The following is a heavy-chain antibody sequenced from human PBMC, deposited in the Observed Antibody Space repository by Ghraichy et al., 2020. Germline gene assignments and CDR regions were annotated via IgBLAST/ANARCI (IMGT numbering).Heavy chain of an antibody. CDR2: IYYSGST. J-gene: IGHJ3*02. Sequence: SETLSLTCTVSGGSISSSSYYWGWIRQPPGKGLEWIGSIYYSGSTNYNPSLKSRATSSVDTSKNQFSLKLTSVTAADTAVYFCARLGATDAFDIWGQGTMVTVSS. CDR3: ARLGATDAFDI. D-gene: IGHD1-26*01. V-gene: IGHV4-39*01. CDR1: GGSISSSSYY.